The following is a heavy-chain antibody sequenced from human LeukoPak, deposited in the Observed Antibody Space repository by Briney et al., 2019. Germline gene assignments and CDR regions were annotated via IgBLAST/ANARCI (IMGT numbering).Heavy chain of an antibody. D-gene: IGHD3-10*01. Sequence: SETLSLTCAVSGGSFSGYYWSWIRQPPGKGLEWIGEISHSGSTNYNPFLKSRVTISVDTSKNQCSLKLSSVTAADTAVYYCARSGSYYGSGSFYFDYWGQGTLVTVSS. CDR1: GGSFSGYY. CDR2: ISHSGST. J-gene: IGHJ4*02. CDR3: ARSGSYYGSGSFYFDY. V-gene: IGHV4-34*01.